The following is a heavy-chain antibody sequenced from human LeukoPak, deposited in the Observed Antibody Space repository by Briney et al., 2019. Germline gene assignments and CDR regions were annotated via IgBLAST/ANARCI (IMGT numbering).Heavy chain of an antibody. Sequence: PSETLSLTCTVSGGSISSSSFFWGWIRQIPGKRLEWIGNIYNTGTTLYNPSLKTRVTISVDTSKIHFSLSLRSVTAADTAVYFCARSRIAAPGTEYFQHRGRGTLVSVSS. J-gene: IGHJ1*01. V-gene: IGHV4-39*02. CDR2: IYNTGTT. CDR1: GGSISSSSFF. CDR3: ARSRIAAPGTEYFQH. D-gene: IGHD6-13*01.